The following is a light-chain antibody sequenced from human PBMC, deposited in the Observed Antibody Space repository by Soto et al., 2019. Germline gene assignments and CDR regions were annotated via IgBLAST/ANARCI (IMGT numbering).Light chain of an antibody. CDR1: SSIIGNND. CDR3: GTWDSSLSAGK. J-gene: IGLJ2*01. Sequence: QSVVTQPPSVSAPPGQKVTISCTGCSSIIGNNDVSWYQQLPGTAPKHLIYENNKRPSGIPDRFSGSKSGTSATLGITGLQTGDEADYYCGTWDSSLSAGKFGGGTKLPVL. CDR2: ENN. V-gene: IGLV1-51*01.